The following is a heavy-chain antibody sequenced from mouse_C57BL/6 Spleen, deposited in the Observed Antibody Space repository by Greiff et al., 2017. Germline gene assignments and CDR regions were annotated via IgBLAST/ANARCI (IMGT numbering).Heavy chain of an antibody. Sequence: QVQLQQPGAELVMPGASVKLSCKASGYTFTSYWMHWVKQRPGQGLEWIGEIDPSDSYTNYNHKFKGKSTLTVDKSSSTAYMQLSSLTSEDSAVYYCAILRKDDYWGQGTTLTVSS. V-gene: IGHV1-69*01. CDR2: IDPSDSYT. CDR3: AILRKDDY. J-gene: IGHJ2*01. CDR1: GYTFTSYW. D-gene: IGHD1-1*01.